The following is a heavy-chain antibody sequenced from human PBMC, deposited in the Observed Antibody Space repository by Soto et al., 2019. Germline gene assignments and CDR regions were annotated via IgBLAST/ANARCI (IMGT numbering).Heavy chain of an antibody. Sequence: QVQLQQWGAGLLKPSETLSLTCAVYGGSFSGYYWSWIRQPPGKGLEWFGEINHSGSTNYNPTLRSRVTISVDTSTNQFSLKLSSVTAADTAVYYCASLGYCSSTSCYGGYYFDYWGQGTLVTVSS. CDR3: ASLGYCSSTSCYGGYYFDY. V-gene: IGHV4-34*01. CDR2: INHSGST. J-gene: IGHJ4*02. D-gene: IGHD2-2*01. CDR1: GGSFSGYY.